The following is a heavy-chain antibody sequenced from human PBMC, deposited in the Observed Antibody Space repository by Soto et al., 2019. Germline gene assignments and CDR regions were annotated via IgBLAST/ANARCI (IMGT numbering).Heavy chain of an antibody. CDR1: GGSISSSSYY. Sequence: PSETLSLTCTVSGGSISSSSYYWGWIRQPPGKGLEWIGSIYYSGSTYYNPSLKSRVTISVDTSKNQFSLKLSSVTAADTAVYYCARTAAAGTRVFHYRGQGTLVTVSS. D-gene: IGHD6-13*01. CDR3: ARTAAAGTRVFHY. J-gene: IGHJ4*02. CDR2: IYYSGST. V-gene: IGHV4-39*01.